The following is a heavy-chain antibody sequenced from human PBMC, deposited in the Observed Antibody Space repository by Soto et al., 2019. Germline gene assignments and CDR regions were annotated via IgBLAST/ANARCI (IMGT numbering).Heavy chain of an antibody. V-gene: IGHV1-3*01. J-gene: IGHJ4*02. CDR3: ARDLIGSITMVRGVNYFDY. D-gene: IGHD3-10*01. Sequence: GASVKVSCKASGYTFTSYAMHWVRQAPGKRLEWMGWINAGNGNTKYSQKFQGRVTITRDTSASTAYMELSSLRSEDTAVYYCARDLIGSITMVRGVNYFDYWGQGTLVTVSS. CDR2: INAGNGNT. CDR1: GYTFTSYA.